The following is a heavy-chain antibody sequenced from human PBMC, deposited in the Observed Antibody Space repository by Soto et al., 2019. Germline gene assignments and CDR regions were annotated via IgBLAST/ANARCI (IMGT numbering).Heavy chain of an antibody. CDR2: ISGSGGST. CDR3: AKNRATYYYGSGPFDY. V-gene: IGHV3-23*01. CDR1: GFIFSSYA. J-gene: IGHJ4*02. Sequence: EVQLLESGGGLVQPGGSLRLSCAASGFIFSSYAMSWVRQAPGKGLEWVSAISGSGGSTYYADSVKGRFTISRDNSKNTLYLQMNSLSAEDTAIYYCAKNRATYYYGSGPFDYWGQGTLVTVSS. D-gene: IGHD3-10*01.